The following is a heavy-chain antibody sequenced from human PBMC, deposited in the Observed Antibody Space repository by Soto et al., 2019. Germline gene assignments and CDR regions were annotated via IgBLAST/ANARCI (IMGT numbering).Heavy chain of an antibody. V-gene: IGHV1-46*03. CDR2: INPSGGST. CDR3: ARAHYYGSGSYYCDY. J-gene: IGHJ4*02. Sequence: QVQLVQSGAEVKKPGASVKVSCKASGYTFTSYYMHWVRQAPGQGLEWMGIINPSGGSTSYAQKCQGGVTMTRDTSTSTVYMELSSLRSEDTAVYYCARAHYYGSGSYYCDYWGQGTLVTVSS. CDR1: GYTFTSYY. D-gene: IGHD3-10*01.